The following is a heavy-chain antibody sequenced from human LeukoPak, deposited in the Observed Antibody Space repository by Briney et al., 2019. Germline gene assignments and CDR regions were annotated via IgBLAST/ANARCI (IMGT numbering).Heavy chain of an antibody. D-gene: IGHD6-19*01. Sequence: GGSLRLSCAASGFTFSSSAMSWVRQAPGKGLEWVSAISRSGGSTYYADSVKGRFTISRDNSKNTLYLQMNSLRAEDTAVYYCAKERDSSGDFDYWGQGTLVTVSS. CDR1: GFTFSSSA. J-gene: IGHJ4*02. CDR2: ISRSGGST. CDR3: AKERDSSGDFDY. V-gene: IGHV3-23*01.